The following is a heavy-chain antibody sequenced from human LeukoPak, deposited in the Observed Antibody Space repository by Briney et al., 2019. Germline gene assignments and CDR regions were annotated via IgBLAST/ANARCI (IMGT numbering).Heavy chain of an antibody. J-gene: IGHJ4*01. CDR3: ARVDSRWFSGLDY. D-gene: IGHD6-13*01. CDR2: IYDSGST. CDR1: GGSISSYY. Sequence: ETPCLTCTVSGGSISSYYENWIRQPPGKGLEWIGYIYDSGSTNYNPSLKSRVTISVDTSKQQFSLRLSSVTAADTAVYYCARVDSRWFSGLDYWGHG. V-gene: IGHV4-59*01.